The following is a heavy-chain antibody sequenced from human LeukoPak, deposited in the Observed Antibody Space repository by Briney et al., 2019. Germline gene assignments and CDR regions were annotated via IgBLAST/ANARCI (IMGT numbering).Heavy chain of an antibody. Sequence: PGGSLRLSCAASGFTFSSYGMHWVRQAPGKGLEWVSGIGGTGGFITYYAESVKGRFTVSRDNSKNKLYLQMNSLRADDTAIYYCARDLGWLHYEDWGRGALVTVSS. CDR2: IGGTGGFIT. CDR3: ARDLGWLHYED. D-gene: IGHD5-12*01. J-gene: IGHJ4*02. V-gene: IGHV3-23*01. CDR1: GFTFSSYG.